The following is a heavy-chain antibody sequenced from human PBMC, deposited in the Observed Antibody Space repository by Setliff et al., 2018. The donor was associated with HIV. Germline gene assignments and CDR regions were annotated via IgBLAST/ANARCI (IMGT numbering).Heavy chain of an antibody. CDR1: GFTFDDYT. CDR3: ATDPGYSSTWYSESFQH. D-gene: IGHD6-13*01. J-gene: IGHJ1*01. V-gene: IGHV3-43*01. Sequence: PGGSLRLSCAASGFTFDDYTMHWVRQAPGKGLEWVSLISWDGGSTYYADSVKGRFTISRDSSKDSLYLQMNSLRTEDTALYYCATDPGYSSTWYSESFQHWGQGTVVTVSS. CDR2: ISWDGGST.